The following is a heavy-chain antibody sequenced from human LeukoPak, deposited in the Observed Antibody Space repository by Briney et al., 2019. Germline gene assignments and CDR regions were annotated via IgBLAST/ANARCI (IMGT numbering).Heavy chain of an antibody. Sequence: PGGSLRLSCAASGFTFSSYWMSWVRQAPGKGLEWVANIKQDGSEKYYVDSVKGRFTISRDNAKNSLYLQMNSLRAEDTAVYYCARDVLLWFGELGYFDYWGQGTLVTVSS. CDR1: GFTFSSYW. CDR3: ARDVLLWFGELGYFDY. J-gene: IGHJ4*02. D-gene: IGHD3-10*01. CDR2: IKQDGSEK. V-gene: IGHV3-7*01.